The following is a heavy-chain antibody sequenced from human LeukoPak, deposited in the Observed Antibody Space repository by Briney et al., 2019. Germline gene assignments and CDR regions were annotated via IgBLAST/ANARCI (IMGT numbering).Heavy chain of an antibody. J-gene: IGHJ4*02. V-gene: IGHV3-33*08. CDR3: ARDYVSGGAYCGGDCFLR. Sequence: AGGSLRLSCAVSGFTFSSYTMNWVRQAPGKGLEWVAVIWYDGSNKYYADSVKGRFTISRDNSKNTLYLQMNSLRAEDTAVYYCARDYVSGGAYCGGDCFLRWGQGTLVTVSS. CDR2: IWYDGSNK. D-gene: IGHD2-21*02. CDR1: GFTFSSYT.